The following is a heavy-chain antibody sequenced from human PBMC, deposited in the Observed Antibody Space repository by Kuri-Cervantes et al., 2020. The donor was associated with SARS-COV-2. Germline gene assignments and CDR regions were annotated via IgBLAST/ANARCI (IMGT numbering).Heavy chain of an antibody. D-gene: IGHD3-10*02. J-gene: IGHJ6*03. CDR2: VDPNSGDT. Sequence: ASVKVSCKASGYTFTVYDMHWVRQAPGQGLEWMGWVDPNSGDTKYAQKFHSRVTMTRDTSISTAYMELSRLRSDDTAVYYCARGGGPGMFFEYYMDVWGKGTTVTVSS. CDR1: GYTFTVYD. V-gene: IGHV1-2*02. CDR3: ARGGGPGMFFEYYMDV.